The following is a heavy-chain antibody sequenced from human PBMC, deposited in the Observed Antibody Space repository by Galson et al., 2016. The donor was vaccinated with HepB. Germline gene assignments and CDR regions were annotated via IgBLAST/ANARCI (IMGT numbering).Heavy chain of an antibody. CDR3: ARHDGAGSYSNLDL. CDR1: GFNFANYW. D-gene: IGHD3-10*01. J-gene: IGHJ5*02. CDR2: ILPVDSDT. V-gene: IGHV5-51*01. Sequence: QSGAEVKKPGESLQISCTGSGFNFANYWIAWVRQMPGKGLEWMGIILPVDSDTRYGPSFQGQVTISADKSTNTAYVQWSSLKAPDSGIYYCARHDGAGSYSNLDLWGQGTLVTVSS.